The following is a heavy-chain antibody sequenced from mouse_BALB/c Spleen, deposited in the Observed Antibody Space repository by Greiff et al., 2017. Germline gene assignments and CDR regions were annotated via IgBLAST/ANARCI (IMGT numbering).Heavy chain of an antibody. J-gene: IGHJ3*01. CDR1: GYTFTSYW. CDR2: INPSTGYT. V-gene: IGHV1-7*01. Sequence: VQLQQSGAELAKPGASVKMSCKASGYTFTSYWMHWVKQRPGQGLEWIGYINPSTGYTEYNQKFKDKATLTADKSSSTAYMQLSSLTSEDSAVYYCARRSSGYVHWFAYWGQGTLVTVSA. CDR3: ARRSSGYVHWFAY. D-gene: IGHD3-1*01.